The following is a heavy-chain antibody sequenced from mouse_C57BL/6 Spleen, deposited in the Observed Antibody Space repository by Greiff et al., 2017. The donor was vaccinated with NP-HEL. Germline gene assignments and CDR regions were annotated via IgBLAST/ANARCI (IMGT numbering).Heavy chain of an antibody. CDR2: INRNGGST. CDR1: GFTFSSYG. J-gene: IGHJ2*01. Sequence: EVQRVESGGGLVQPGGSLKLSCAASGFTFSSYGMSWVRQTPDKRLELVATINRNGGSTYYPDSVKGRFTISRDNAKNTLDLKMSSLKSEDTAKYYCARMARTINWGQGTTLTVSS. CDR3: ARMARTIN. V-gene: IGHV5-6-3*01.